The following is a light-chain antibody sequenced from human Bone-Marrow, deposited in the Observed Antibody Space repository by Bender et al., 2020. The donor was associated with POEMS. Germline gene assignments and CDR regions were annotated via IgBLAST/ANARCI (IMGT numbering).Light chain of an antibody. CDR2: EGS. Sequence: QSALTQPASVSGSPGQSIAISCTGTSSDVGGYKYVSWYQQHPGKAPKLMIYEGSKRPSGVSNRFSGSKSGNTASLTISGLQAEDEADYYCSSYVGSSTPVVFGGGTKLTVL. CDR1: SSDVGGYKY. J-gene: IGLJ2*01. CDR3: SSYVGSSTPVV. V-gene: IGLV2-23*01.